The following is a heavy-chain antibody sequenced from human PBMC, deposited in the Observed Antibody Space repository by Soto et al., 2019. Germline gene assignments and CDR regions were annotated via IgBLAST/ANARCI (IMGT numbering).Heavy chain of an antibody. CDR1: GFTFSSYG. J-gene: IGHJ6*02. CDR3: AKDQGGLVQFVRYYGMDV. D-gene: IGHD6-19*01. CDR2: ISYDGSNK. Sequence: GGSLRLSCAASGFTFSSYGMHWVRQAPGKGLEWVAVISYDGSNKYYADSVKGRFTISRDNSKNTLYLQMNSLRAEDTAVYYCAKDQGGLVQFVRYYGMDVWGQGTTVTVSS. V-gene: IGHV3-30*18.